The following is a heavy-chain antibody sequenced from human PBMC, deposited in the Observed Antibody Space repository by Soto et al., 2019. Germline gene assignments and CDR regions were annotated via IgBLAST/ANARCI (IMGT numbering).Heavy chain of an antibody. V-gene: IGHV1-18*01. J-gene: IGHJ4*02. CDR3: ARHPVAGTYFDY. D-gene: IGHD6-19*01. Sequence: QVQLVQSGAEVKKPGASVKVSCKASGYTFISYGISWVRQAPGQGLEWMGWINAFNGNTNYAQKLQGRVTMTRDTSTSTAYMELRSRRSDDTAVYYCARHPVAGTYFDYWGQGPLVTVSS. CDR1: GYTFISYG. CDR2: INAFNGNT.